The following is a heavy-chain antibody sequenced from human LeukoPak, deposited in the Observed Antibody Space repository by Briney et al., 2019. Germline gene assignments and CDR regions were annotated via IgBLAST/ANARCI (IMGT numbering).Heavy chain of an antibody. D-gene: IGHD4-17*01. CDR2: INWNGRSI. CDR1: EFSVGSNY. Sequence: GGSLRLSCAASEFSVGSNYMTWVRQAPGKGLEWVSGINWNGRSIGYADSVKGRFTVSRDNAKSSLYLQMNSLRAEDTALYYCAKARYGYYYYMDVWGKGTTVTVSS. J-gene: IGHJ6*03. V-gene: IGHV3-20*04. CDR3: AKARYGYYYYMDV.